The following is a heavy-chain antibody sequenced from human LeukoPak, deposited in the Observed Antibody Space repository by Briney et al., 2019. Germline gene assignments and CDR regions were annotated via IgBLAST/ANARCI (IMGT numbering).Heavy chain of an antibody. J-gene: IGHJ4*02. CDR2: IYYSGST. D-gene: IGHD3-10*01. CDR3: ARDRDYYGSGSYGPDY. V-gene: IGHV4-59*01. Sequence: SETLSLTCTVSGGSISSYYWSWIRQPPGKGLECIGYIYYSGSTNYNPPLKSRVTISVDTSKNQFSLKLSSVTAADTAVYYCARDRDYYGSGSYGPDYWGQGILVTVSS. CDR1: GGSISSYY.